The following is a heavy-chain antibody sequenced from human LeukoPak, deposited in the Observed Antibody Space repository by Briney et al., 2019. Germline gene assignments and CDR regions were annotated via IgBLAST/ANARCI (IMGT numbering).Heavy chain of an antibody. Sequence: SVKVSCKASGGTFSSYAISWVRQAPGQGLEWMGGIIPIFGTANYAQKFQGRVTITADESTSTAYMELSSLRSEDTAVYCCARAYEANHDAFDIWGQGTMVTVSS. CDR2: IIPIFGTA. J-gene: IGHJ3*02. CDR1: GGTFSSYA. V-gene: IGHV1-69*13. CDR3: ARAYEANHDAFDI. D-gene: IGHD4/OR15-4a*01.